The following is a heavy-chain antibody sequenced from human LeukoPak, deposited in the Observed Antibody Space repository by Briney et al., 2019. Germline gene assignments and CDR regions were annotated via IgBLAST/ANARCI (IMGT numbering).Heavy chain of an antibody. CDR1: GYTFTGYY. CDR3: ARDPWRSSRYYDSSGYPDY. CDR2: INPNSGGT. D-gene: IGHD3-22*01. Sequence: GASVKVSCKASGYTFTGYYMHWVRQAPGQGLEWMGWINPNSGGTNYAQKFQGRVTMTRDTSISTAYMELSRLRSDDTAVYYCARDPWRSSRYYDSSGYPDYWGQGTLVTVSS. V-gene: IGHV1-2*02. J-gene: IGHJ4*02.